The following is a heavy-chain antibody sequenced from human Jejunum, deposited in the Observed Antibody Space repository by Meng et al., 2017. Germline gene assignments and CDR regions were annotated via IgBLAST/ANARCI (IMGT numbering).Heavy chain of an antibody. CDR1: GFTFNNYG. J-gene: IGHJ4*02. CDR2: INWNGAGT. CDR3: ARYYYDSSLPLDH. Sequence: GGSLRLSCAASGFTFNNYGMTWVRQAPGKGLEWVSGINWNGAGTSYADSVKGRFTISRDNAKNSLYLQMNSLRAEDTALYFCARYYYDSSLPLDHWGQGTLVTVSS. V-gene: IGHV3-20*04. D-gene: IGHD3-22*01.